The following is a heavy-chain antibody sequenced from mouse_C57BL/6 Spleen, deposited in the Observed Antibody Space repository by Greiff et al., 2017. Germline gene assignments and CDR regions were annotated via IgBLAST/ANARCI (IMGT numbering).Heavy chain of an antibody. CDR2: ISSGGSYT. V-gene: IGHV5-6*01. CDR1: GFTFSSYG. J-gene: IGHJ1*03. D-gene: IGHD1-1*01. CDR3: ASPYTTVVKDWYFDV. Sequence: EVQLVESGGDLVKPGGSLKLSCAASGFTFSSYGMSWVRQTPDKRLEWVATISSGGSYTYYPDSVKGRFTISRDNAKNTLYLQMSSLKSEDTAMYDCASPYTTVVKDWYFDVWGTGTTVTVSS.